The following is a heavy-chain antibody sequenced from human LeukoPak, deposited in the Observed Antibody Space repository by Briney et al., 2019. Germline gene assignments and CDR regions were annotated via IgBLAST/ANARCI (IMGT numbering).Heavy chain of an antibody. D-gene: IGHD2/OR15-2a*01. V-gene: IGHV3-21*01. CDR2: ISGSTSRSSSYI. CDR1: GFTFSSYS. J-gene: IGHJ6*03. CDR3: ARVRTIANYYYYYMDV. Sequence: GGSLRLSCAASGFTFSSYSMNWVRQAPGKGLEWVSSISGSTSRSSSYIYYADSVKGRFTISRDNARNSLYLQMSSLRAEDTAVYYCARVRTIANYYYYYMDVWGKGTTVTVS.